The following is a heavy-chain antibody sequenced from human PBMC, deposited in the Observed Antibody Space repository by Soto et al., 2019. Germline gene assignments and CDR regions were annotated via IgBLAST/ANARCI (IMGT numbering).Heavy chain of an antibody. V-gene: IGHV1-18*01. CDR2: ISAYNIKT. J-gene: IGHJ4*02. Sequence: QVQLVQSGAEVKKPGASVKVSCKTSGYTFTSYHISWVRQAPGQGLEWMGWISAYNIKTNYAQKFQGRVTMTTDTLTSTAYMELRSLRSVDTAVYYCARDAPPTDYWGQGTLVTVSS. CDR1: GYTFTSYH. CDR3: ARDAPPTDY.